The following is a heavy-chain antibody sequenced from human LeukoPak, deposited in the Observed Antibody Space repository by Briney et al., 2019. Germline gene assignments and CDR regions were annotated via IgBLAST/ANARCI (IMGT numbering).Heavy chain of an antibody. CDR2: MNPNSGNT. D-gene: IGHD6-19*01. J-gene: IGHJ6*03. Sequence: ASVKVSCKASGYTFTSYDINWVRQATGQGLEWMGWMNPNSGNTGYAQKFQGRVTITRNTSISTAYMELSSLRSEDTAVYYCARGPVYLVFKYSSGYYYYYMDVWGKGTTVTVSS. V-gene: IGHV1-8*03. CDR3: ARGPVYLVFKYSSGYYYYYMDV. CDR1: GYTFTSYD.